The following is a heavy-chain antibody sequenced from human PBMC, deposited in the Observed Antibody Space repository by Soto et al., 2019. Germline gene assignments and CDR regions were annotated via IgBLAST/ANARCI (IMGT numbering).Heavy chain of an antibody. Sequence: PGGSLRLSCAASGLMFSDYYMSWILQAPGKGLEWVSYVSSGSSYRNYADSVRGRFTISRDNAKNSLYLQMNSLRAEDTAIYYSARHIYALGYCANISCYAGFDYWGQGSLVTGSS. D-gene: IGHD2-2*01. V-gene: IGHV3-11*03. CDR3: ARHIYALGYCANISCYAGFDY. J-gene: IGHJ4*02. CDR2: VSSGSSYR. CDR1: GLMFSDYY.